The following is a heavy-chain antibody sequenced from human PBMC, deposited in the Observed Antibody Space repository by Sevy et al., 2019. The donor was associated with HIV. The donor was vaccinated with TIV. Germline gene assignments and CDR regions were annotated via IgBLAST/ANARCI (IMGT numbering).Heavy chain of an antibody. CDR2: IRYDGSNK. CDR3: AKGRWYSGYDDTGEFDY. D-gene: IGHD5-12*01. Sequence: GGSLRLSCAASGFTFSSYGMHWVRQAPGKGLEWVAFIRYDGSNKYYADSVKGRFTISRDNSKNTLYLQMNSLRAEDTAVYYCAKGRWYSGYDDTGEFDYWGQGTLVTVSS. V-gene: IGHV3-30*02. J-gene: IGHJ4*02. CDR1: GFTFSSYG.